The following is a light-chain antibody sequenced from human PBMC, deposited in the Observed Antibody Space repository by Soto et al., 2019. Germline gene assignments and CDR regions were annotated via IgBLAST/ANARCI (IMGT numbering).Light chain of an antibody. Sequence: ILLEAASGNLVFSSGGKTTLFRRASPKGNSNYLAWYQQKPGQAPKVLIYRASIRATGIPDRFTGSGSGTDFTLTISRLEPEDFAVYYCQQYGSSPLTFGGGTKVEIK. CDR3: QQYGSSPLT. CDR2: RAS. V-gene: IGKV3-20*01. CDR1: PKGNSNY. J-gene: IGKJ4*01.